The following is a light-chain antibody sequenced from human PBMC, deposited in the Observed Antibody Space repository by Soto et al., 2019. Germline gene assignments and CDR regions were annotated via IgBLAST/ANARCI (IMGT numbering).Light chain of an antibody. Sequence: IQMTQSPSLLSASVGDRVTITCQATQDIRKYLNWYQQTPGKAPKLLIYDASSLETGDPPRFSGSGSGTYFTFTISSLQPEDLATYYCQQSDDLPYAFGQGTKLEIK. CDR2: DAS. V-gene: IGKV1-33*01. CDR1: QDIRKY. J-gene: IGKJ2*01. CDR3: QQSDDLPYA.